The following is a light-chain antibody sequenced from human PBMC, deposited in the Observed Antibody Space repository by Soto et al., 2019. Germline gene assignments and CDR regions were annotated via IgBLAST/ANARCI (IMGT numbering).Light chain of an antibody. J-gene: IGKJ2*01. CDR1: QSLLHSNGYNY. V-gene: IGKV2-28*01. Sequence: DIVMTPSPLSLPVTPGAPASISCRSSQSLLHSNGYNYLDWYLQKPVQSPHLLIFLCSNRASGVPDSFSGRVSGTEFTLKISRVEAADVVVYYCMQGLQTPHTFGRGTKLEI. CDR3: MQGLQTPHT. CDR2: LCS.